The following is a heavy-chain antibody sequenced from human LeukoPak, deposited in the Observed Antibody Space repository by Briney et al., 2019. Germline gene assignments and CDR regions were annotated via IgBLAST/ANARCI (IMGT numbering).Heavy chain of an antibody. D-gene: IGHD5-12*01. CDR1: GFSLSPYS. CDR3: ARDKGVAYEVDV. J-gene: IGHJ6*02. Sequence: GGSLRLSCAASGFSLSPYSMDWVRQAPGKGLEWISYITSDSRTIHYADSVKGRFTISRDNAKNSLYLQMNSLRDEDTAVYYCARDKGVAYEVDVWGQGTTVTVSS. CDR2: ITSDSRTI. V-gene: IGHV3-48*02.